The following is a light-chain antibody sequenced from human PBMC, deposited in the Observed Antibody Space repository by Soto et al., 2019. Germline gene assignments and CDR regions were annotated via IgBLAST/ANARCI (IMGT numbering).Light chain of an antibody. Sequence: QSALTQPASVSGSPGQSITISCTGTSSDVGGYNYVSWYQQHPGKAPKLMIYEVSNRPSGVSNRFSGSKSGNTASLTISGLQAEDEAEYYCSSDTSSSTLVGVFGTGTKLTVL. CDR1: SSDVGGYNY. CDR3: SSDTSSSTLVGV. V-gene: IGLV2-14*01. CDR2: EVS. J-gene: IGLJ1*01.